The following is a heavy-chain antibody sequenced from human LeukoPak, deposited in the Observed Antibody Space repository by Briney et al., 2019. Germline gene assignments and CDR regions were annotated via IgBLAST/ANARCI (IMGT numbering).Heavy chain of an antibody. Sequence: GGSLRLSCAASGFTFSTYTMSWVRQAPGKGLEWVSAINTGGGTSSADSVKGRFANSRDNSESTLYLQMSSLRAEDTAVYYCARGLDSVTWGPFDIWGQGTVVTVSS. CDR2: INTGGGT. V-gene: IGHV3-23*01. J-gene: IGHJ3*02. CDR1: GFTFSTYT. CDR3: ARGLDSVTWGPFDI. D-gene: IGHD2-2*03.